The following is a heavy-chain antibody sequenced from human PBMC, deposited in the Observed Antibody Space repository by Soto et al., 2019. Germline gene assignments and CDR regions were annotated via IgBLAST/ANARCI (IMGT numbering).Heavy chain of an antibody. V-gene: IGHV4-34*01. J-gene: IGHJ6*03. CDR2: INHSGST. CDR1: GGSFSGYY. CDR3: ARRKNTGNCSSTSCLYYYYYYYMDV. Sequence: PSETLSLTCAVYGGSFSGYYWSWIRQPPGKGLEWIGEINHSGSTNYNPSLKSRVTISVDTSKNQFSLKLSSVTAADTAVYYCARRKNTGNCSSTSCLYYYYYYYMDVWGKGTTVTVS. D-gene: IGHD2-2*01.